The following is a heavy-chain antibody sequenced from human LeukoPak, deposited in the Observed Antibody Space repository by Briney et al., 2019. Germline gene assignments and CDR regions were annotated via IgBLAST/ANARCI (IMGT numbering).Heavy chain of an antibody. CDR2: TSTASIYI. V-gene: IGHV3-21*06. CDR3: AREIGGGDYYYYYYMDV. Sequence: PGGSLRLSWAPSGLTFSSCGRSWVPQAPGKGLEWVSSTSTASIYIYYAYSVKGRFTISRDNAKNSLYLQMNSLRAEDTAVYYCAREIGGGDYYYYYYMDVWGKGNTVSVSS. J-gene: IGHJ6*03. D-gene: IGHD2-21*02. CDR1: GLTFSSCG.